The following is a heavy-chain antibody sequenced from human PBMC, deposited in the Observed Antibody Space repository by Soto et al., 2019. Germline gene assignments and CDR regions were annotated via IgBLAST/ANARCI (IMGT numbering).Heavy chain of an antibody. V-gene: IGHV4-30-2*01. D-gene: IGHD2-21*01. CDR2: IYHSGST. Sequence: QLQLQESGSGLVKPSQTLSLTCAVSGGSISSGGYSWSWIRQPPGKGLEWIGSIYHSGSTYYNPSLKSRVTISVDWSKNQFSLNLSSVTAADSAVYYCAGVRGPYCGGECYPPTPNWFDPWGQGTLVTVSS. CDR1: GGSISSGGYS. CDR3: AGVRGPYCGGECYPPTPNWFDP. J-gene: IGHJ5*02.